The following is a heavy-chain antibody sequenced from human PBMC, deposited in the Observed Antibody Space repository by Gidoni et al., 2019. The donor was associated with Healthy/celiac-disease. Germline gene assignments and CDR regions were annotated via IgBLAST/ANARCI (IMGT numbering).Heavy chain of an antibody. CDR3: ARDGHCTGGVCYYFDY. CDR1: GGSISSGGYY. Sequence: QVQLQESGPGLVKPSQTLSLTCTVSGGSISSGGYYWSWIRQHPGKGLEWIGYIYYSGSTYYNPSLKSRVTISVDTSKNQFSLKLSSVTAADTAVYYCARDGHCTGGVCYYFDYWGQGTLVTVSS. J-gene: IGHJ4*02. V-gene: IGHV4-31*03. CDR2: IYYSGST. D-gene: IGHD2-8*02.